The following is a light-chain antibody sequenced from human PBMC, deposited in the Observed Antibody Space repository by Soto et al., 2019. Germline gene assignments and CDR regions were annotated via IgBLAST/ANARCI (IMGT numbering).Light chain of an antibody. J-gene: IGLJ1*01. CDR3: ASYAGSIHYV. CDR1: SSDVGRYNY. CDR2: VVD. V-gene: IGLV2-14*03. Sequence: QSVLTQPASVSGSPGQSITISCTGTSSDVGRYNYVSWYQQHPGKAPKLIIYVVDNRPSGVSNRFSGSKSGNTASLTISGLPAEDESDYYCASYAGSIHYVFGTGTKVTVL.